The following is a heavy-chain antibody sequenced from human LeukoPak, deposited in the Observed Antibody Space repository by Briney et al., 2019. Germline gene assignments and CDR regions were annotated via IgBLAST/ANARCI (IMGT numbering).Heavy chain of an antibody. D-gene: IGHD1-26*01. CDR3: ARGGSYLSAFDI. Sequence: GSLRLSCAASGFAFSSYSMNWVRQPPGKGLEWIGSIYYSGSTYYNPSLKSRVTISVDTSKNQFSLKLSSVTAADTAVYYCARGGSYLSAFDIWGQGTMVTVSS. V-gene: IGHV4-39*07. CDR2: IYYSGST. J-gene: IGHJ3*02. CDR1: GFAFSSYS.